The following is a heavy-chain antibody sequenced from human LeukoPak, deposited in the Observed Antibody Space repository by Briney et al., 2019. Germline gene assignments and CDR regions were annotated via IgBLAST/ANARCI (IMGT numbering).Heavy chain of an antibody. CDR3: ARTYCGGDCYHSYFDY. V-gene: IGHV5-51*01. CDR1: GSIFTTYW. CDR2: IYPGDSDT. D-gene: IGHD2-21*02. Sequence: GAPLQISCKCSGSIFTTYWIGWVRQLPGKGLEWMGIIYPGDSDTRYSPSFQGQVTISADKSISTAYLQWSSLKASDTAMYYCARTYCGGDCYHSYFDYWGQGTLVTVSS. J-gene: IGHJ4*02.